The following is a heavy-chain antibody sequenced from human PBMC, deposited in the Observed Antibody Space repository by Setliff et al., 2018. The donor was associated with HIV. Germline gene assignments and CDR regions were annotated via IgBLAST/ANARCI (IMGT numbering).Heavy chain of an antibody. CDR2: IAYSGTTVYT. J-gene: IGHJ4*02. Sequence: SETLSLTCNVSGGSFIGSSFQSTWIRQPPGRGLEWIGDIAYSGTTVYTNYNPSLESRVTVSEDTSRHQFFLKLTSVTADDTGIYYCARGPPLAFWGQGLLVTVSS. CDR3: ARGPPLAF. CDR1: GGSFIGSSFQ. V-gene: IGHV4-39*07.